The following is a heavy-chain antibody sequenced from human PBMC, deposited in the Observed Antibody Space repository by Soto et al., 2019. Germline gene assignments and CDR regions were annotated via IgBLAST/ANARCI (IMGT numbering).Heavy chain of an antibody. CDR1: GGTFSSYT. V-gene: IGHV1-69*02. D-gene: IGHD5-12*01. CDR2: IIPILGIA. CDR3: ARGGGDGYNSGMDV. Sequence: QVQLVQSGAEVKKPGSSVKVSCKASGGTFSSYTISWVRQAPGQGLEWMGRIIPILGIANYAQKFQGRVTITADKSTSTAYMELSSLRSEDTAVYYCARGGGDGYNSGMDVWGQGTTVTVSS. J-gene: IGHJ6*02.